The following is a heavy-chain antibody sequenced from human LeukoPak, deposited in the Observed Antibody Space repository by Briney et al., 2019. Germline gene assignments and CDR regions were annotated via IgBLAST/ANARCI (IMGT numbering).Heavy chain of an antibody. D-gene: IGHD4-23*01. CDR2: MNPNSGGT. J-gene: IGHJ4*02. Sequence: ASVTVSCQASGYTLTRYYIHGLRQAAGQGGEGMGWMNPNSGGTKYAQQLQGWGTKTRDTSISTAYMELSRLRADDTAVYYGARDRGYGGYFFDYWGQGTLVTVSS. CDR1: GYTLTRYY. V-gene: IGHV1-2*04. CDR3: ARDRGYGGYFFDY.